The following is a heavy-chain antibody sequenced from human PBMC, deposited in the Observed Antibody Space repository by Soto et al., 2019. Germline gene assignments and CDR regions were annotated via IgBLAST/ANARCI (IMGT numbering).Heavy chain of an antibody. CDR1: GYTFTSYG. CDR2: ISAYNGNT. Sequence: ASVKVSCKASGYTFTSYGISWVRQAPGQGLEWMGWISAYNGNTNYAQKLQGRVTMTTDTSTSTAYVELRSLRSDDTAVYYCARAYYGYCSGGSCYTTRDGYNPGFDYWGQGTRVTVSS. J-gene: IGHJ4*02. D-gene: IGHD2-15*01. V-gene: IGHV1-18*01. CDR3: ARAYYGYCSGGSCYTTRDGYNPGFDY.